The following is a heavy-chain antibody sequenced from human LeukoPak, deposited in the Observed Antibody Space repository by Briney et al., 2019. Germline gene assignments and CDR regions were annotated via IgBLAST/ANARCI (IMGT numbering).Heavy chain of an antibody. CDR2: IVVGSGNT. V-gene: IGHV1-58*01. J-gene: IGHJ4*02. CDR1: GFTFTSSA. CDR3: AGTTTVTTFDY. D-gene: IGHD4-17*01. Sequence: TSVKVSCKASGFTFTSSAVQWVRQAHGQRLEWIGWIVVGSGNTNYAQKFQERATITRDMSTSTAYMELSSLRSEDTAVYYCAGTTTVTTFDYWGQGTLVTVSS.